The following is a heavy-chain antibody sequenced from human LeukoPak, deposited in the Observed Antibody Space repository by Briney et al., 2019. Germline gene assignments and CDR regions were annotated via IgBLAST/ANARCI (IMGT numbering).Heavy chain of an antibody. J-gene: IGHJ5*02. Sequence: ASVKVSCKASGCTFTSYDINWVRQATGQGLEWMGWMSPNSGNTGYAQKFQGRVTMTRNTSISTAYMELSCLRSEDTAVYYCARGPRKMVRGVVNWFDPWGQGTLVTVSS. V-gene: IGHV1-8*01. CDR2: MSPNSGNT. CDR3: ARGPRKMVRGVVNWFDP. D-gene: IGHD3-10*01. CDR1: GCTFTSYD.